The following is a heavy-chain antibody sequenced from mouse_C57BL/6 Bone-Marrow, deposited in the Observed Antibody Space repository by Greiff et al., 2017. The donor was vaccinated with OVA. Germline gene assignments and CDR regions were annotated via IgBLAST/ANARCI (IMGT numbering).Heavy chain of an antibody. CDR2: INPNNGGT. CDR1: GYTFTDYN. J-gene: IGHJ4*01. Sequence: EVKLQQSGPELVKPGASVKIPCKASGYTFTDYNMDWVKQSHGKSLEWIGDINPNNGGTIYNQKFKGKATLTVDKSSSTAYMELRSLTSEDTAVYDCARTGDGYYEKNAMDYWGQGTSVTVSS. CDR3: ARTGDGYYEKNAMDY. D-gene: IGHD2-3*01. V-gene: IGHV1-18*01.